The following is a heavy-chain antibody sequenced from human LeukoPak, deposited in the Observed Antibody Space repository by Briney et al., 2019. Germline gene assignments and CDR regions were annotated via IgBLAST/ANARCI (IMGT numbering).Heavy chain of an antibody. CDR2: IYYSGST. V-gene: IGHV4-39*07. D-gene: IGHD1-26*01. J-gene: IGHJ5*02. CDR3: ARDFGGSPGWFDP. Sequence: SETLSLTCTVSGGSISSSSYYWGWIRQPPGKGLEWIGSIYYSGSTYYNPSLKSRVTISVDTSKNQFSLKLSSVTAADTAVYYCARDFGGSPGWFDPWGQGTLVTVSS. CDR1: GGSISSSSYY.